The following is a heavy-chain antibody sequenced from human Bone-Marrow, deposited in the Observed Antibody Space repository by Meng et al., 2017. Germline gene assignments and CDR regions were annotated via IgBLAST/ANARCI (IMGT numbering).Heavy chain of an antibody. Sequence: GESLKISCAASGFTFSDYYMSWIRQAPGKGLEWVSYISSSGSTIYYADSVKGRFTISRDNSKNTLYLQMNSLRAEDTAVYYCARDFQYYYDSSGYDYWGQGTLVTVSS. D-gene: IGHD3-22*01. CDR1: GFTFSDYY. CDR2: ISSSGSTI. V-gene: IGHV3-11*04. CDR3: ARDFQYYYDSSGYDY. J-gene: IGHJ4*02.